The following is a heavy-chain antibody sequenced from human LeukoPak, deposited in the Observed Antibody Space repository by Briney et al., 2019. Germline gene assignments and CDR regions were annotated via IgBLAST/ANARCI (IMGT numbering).Heavy chain of an antibody. CDR3: AKATDVDTAMPTDY. CDR1: GFTFSSYA. V-gene: IGHV3-23*01. D-gene: IGHD5-18*01. Sequence: LTGGSLRLSCAASGFTFSSYAMSWVRQAPGKGLEWVSGISGSGGSTYYADAVKGRFTISRDNSKNTLYLQMNSLRTEDTAVYYCAKATDVDTAMPTDYWGQGTLVTVSS. J-gene: IGHJ4*02. CDR2: ISGSGGST.